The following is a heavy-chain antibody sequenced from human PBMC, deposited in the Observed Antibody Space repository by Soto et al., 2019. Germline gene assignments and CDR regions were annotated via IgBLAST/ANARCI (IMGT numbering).Heavy chain of an antibody. CDR3: ARDGSPNCSGGSCYIWGYGMDV. Sequence: PSEPLSLTCTVSGGSISSCGYYWSWIRQHPVKGLEWIGYIYYSGSTYYNPSLKSRVTISVDTSKNQFSLKLSSVTAADTAVYYCARDGSPNCSGGSCYIWGYGMDVWGQGTTVNVSS. CDR2: IYYSGST. CDR1: GGSISSCGYY. V-gene: IGHV4-31*03. D-gene: IGHD2-15*01. J-gene: IGHJ6*02.